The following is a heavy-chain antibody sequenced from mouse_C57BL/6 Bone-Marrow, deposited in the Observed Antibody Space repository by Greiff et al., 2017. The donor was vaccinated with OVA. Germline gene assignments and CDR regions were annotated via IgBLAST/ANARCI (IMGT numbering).Heavy chain of an antibody. CDR3: ARQWLPRNWFAY. V-gene: IGHV1-76*01. CDR2: IYPGSGNT. Sequence: VQLQQSGAELVRPGASVKLSCKASGYTFTDYYINWVKQRPGQGLEWIARIYPGSGNTYYNEKFKGKATLTAEKSSSTAYMQLSSLTSEDSAVYFCARQWLPRNWFAYWGQGTLVTVSA. CDR1: GYTFTDYY. J-gene: IGHJ3*01. D-gene: IGHD2-2*01.